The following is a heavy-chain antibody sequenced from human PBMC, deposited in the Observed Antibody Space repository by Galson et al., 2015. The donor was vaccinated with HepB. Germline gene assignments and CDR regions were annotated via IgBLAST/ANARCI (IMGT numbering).Heavy chain of an antibody. CDR3: ANALGRDGYNYFGAFDI. V-gene: IGHV3-23*01. CDR2: ISGSGGST. J-gene: IGHJ3*02. D-gene: IGHD5-24*01. CDR1: GFTFSSYA. Sequence: SLRLSCAASGFTFSSYAMSWVRQAPGKGLEWVSAISGSGGSTYYADSVKGRFTISRDNSKNTLYLQMNSLRAEDTAVYYRANALGRDGYNYFGAFDIWGQGTMVTVSS.